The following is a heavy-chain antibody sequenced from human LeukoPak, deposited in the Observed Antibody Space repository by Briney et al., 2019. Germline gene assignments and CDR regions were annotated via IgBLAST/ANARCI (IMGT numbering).Heavy chain of an antibody. J-gene: IGHJ4*02. CDR3: ARGGRGYYFDY. Sequence: SETLSLTCAVYGGSFSGYYWSWIRQPPGKGLEWIGEINHSGSTNYNPSLKSRVTISVDTSKNQFSLKLSSVTAADTAVYYCARGGRGYYFDYWGQGTLVTVST. V-gene: IGHV4-34*01. CDR2: INHSGST. CDR1: GGSFSGYY. D-gene: IGHD3-22*01.